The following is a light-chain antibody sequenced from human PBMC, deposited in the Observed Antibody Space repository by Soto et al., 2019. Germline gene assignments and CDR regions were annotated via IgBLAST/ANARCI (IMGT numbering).Light chain of an antibody. Sequence: IVLTQSPGTLSLSPGERATLSCRASQSVTSTYLTWYQQQPGQAPRLLIYGASSRATGVPDRLSGSGSGTDFTLTISRLEPEDVAVYYCQQYEAVGTFGQGTKVYIK. J-gene: IGKJ1*01. CDR1: QSVTSTY. CDR2: GAS. V-gene: IGKV3-20*01. CDR3: QQYEAVGT.